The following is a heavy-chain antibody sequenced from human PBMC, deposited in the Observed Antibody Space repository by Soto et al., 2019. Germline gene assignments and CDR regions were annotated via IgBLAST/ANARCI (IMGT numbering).Heavy chain of an antibody. J-gene: IGHJ6*02. Sequence: PSETLSLTCTVSGGSISRYYWSWIRQPPGKGLEWIGYIYYSGSTNYNPSLKSRVTISVDTSKNQFSLKLSSVTAADTAVYYCARDKIAARRYYYYGMDVWGQGTTVTVSS. D-gene: IGHD6-6*01. CDR3: ARDKIAARRYYYYGMDV. CDR1: GGSISRYY. CDR2: IYYSGST. V-gene: IGHV4-59*01.